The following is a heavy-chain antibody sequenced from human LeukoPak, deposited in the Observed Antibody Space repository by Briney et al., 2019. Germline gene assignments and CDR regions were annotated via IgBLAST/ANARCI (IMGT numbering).Heavy chain of an antibody. CDR1: GGSFSGYY. CDR3: ARGRRWLQLLLATLFDY. D-gene: IGHD5-24*01. V-gene: IGHV4-34*01. Sequence: SETLSLTCAVYGGSFSGYYWSWIRQPPGKGLEWIGEINHSGSTNYNPSLKSRVTISVDTSKNQFSLKLSSVTAADTAVYYCARGRRWLQLLLATLFDYWGQGTLVTVSS. CDR2: INHSGST. J-gene: IGHJ4*02.